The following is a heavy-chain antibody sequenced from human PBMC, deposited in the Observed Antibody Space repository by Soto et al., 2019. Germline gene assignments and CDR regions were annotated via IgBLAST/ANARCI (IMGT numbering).Heavy chain of an antibody. J-gene: IGHJ6*02. CDR1: GFTFSSYA. V-gene: IGHV3-30-3*01. D-gene: IGHD3-10*01. CDR3: ARDPNYYGSGNYYYGMEG. Sequence: GGSLRLSCAASGFTFSSYAMHWVRQAPGKGLEWVAVISYDGSNKYYADSVKGRFTISRDNSKNTLYLQMNSLRAEDTAVYYCARDPNYYGSGNYYYGMEGWGQGTTVTVSS. CDR2: ISYDGSNK.